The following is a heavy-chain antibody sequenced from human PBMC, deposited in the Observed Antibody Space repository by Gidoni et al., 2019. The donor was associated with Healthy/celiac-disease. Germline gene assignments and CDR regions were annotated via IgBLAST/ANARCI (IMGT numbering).Heavy chain of an antibody. CDR2: INHSGST. V-gene: IGHV4-34*01. D-gene: IGHD2-15*01. CDR3: ARTSARGASGYYYYGMDV. CDR1: GRSFSGYY. J-gene: IGHJ6*04. Sequence: QVQLQQWGAGLLKPSETLSLPCAVYGRSFSGYYWSWIRQPPGKWLEWIGEINHSGSTNDNPSLKGRVTISVETFKNQFSLKLSSVTAADTAVYYCARTSARGASGYYYYGMDVWGKGTTVTVSS.